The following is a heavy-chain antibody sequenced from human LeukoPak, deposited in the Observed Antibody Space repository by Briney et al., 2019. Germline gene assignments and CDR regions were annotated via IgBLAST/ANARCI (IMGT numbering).Heavy chain of an antibody. V-gene: IGHV1-69*04. CDR2: NIPMLAKT. Sequence: SVKVSCKASGGSFDNYAVSWVREAPGLGRGWMGRNIPMLAKTNRAQKFQDRVTITADKSTGTVYMELTDLRSDDTAVYFCARGLFGGFAAAPFDHWGQGTLITVSP. CDR3: ARGLFGGFAAAPFDH. J-gene: IGHJ4*02. CDR1: GGSFDNYA. D-gene: IGHD3-10*01.